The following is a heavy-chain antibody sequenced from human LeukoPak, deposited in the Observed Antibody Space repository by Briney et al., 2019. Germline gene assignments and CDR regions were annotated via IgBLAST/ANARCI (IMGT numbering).Heavy chain of an antibody. Sequence: GGSLRISCVASGFAFNTYWMTWVRQAPGKGLEWVANIKEDGSEIYYVDSVKGRFTISRDNAKNSLYLQMNSLRAEDTAVYYCARDYRRLWLYAFDIWGQGTMVTVSS. J-gene: IGHJ3*02. V-gene: IGHV3-7*01. CDR3: ARDYRRLWLYAFDI. CDR1: GFAFNTYW. D-gene: IGHD2-21*01. CDR2: IKEDGSEI.